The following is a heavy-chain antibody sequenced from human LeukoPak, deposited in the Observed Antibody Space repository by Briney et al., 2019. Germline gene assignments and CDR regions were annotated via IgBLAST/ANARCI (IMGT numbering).Heavy chain of an antibody. Sequence: GASVKVSCKSSRNTFNGNYMHWVRQTPGQGLEWMGWINPGSGGTNYAQKFQGRVTMTRDTSISTAYMELSRLRSDDTAVYYCAGPLGSLSYDSSGYYSPFDYWGQGTLVTVSS. CDR2: INPGSGGT. V-gene: IGHV1-2*02. CDR1: RNTFNGNY. CDR3: AGPLGSLSYDSSGYYSPFDY. D-gene: IGHD3-22*01. J-gene: IGHJ4*02.